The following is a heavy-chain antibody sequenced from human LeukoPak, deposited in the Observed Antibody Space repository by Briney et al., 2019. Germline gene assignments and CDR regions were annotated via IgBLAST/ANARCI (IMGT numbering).Heavy chain of an antibody. CDR1: GYTFTSYD. CDR3: ARGLGAAAFESYWFDP. J-gene: IGHJ5*02. CDR2: MNPNSGNT. V-gene: IGHV1-8*03. D-gene: IGHD6-13*01. Sequence: ASVKVSCKASGYTFTSYDINWVRQATGQGLEWMGWMNPNSGNTGYAQKLQGRVTITRNTSISTAYMELSSLRSEDTAVYYCARGLGAAAFESYWFDPWGQGTLVTVSS.